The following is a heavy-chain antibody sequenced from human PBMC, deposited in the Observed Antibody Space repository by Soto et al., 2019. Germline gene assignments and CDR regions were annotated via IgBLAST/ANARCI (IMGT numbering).Heavy chain of an antibody. CDR3: ARYIVLVPAAHFGTPPYGMDV. V-gene: IGHV1-18*01. J-gene: IGHJ6*02. CDR1: GYTFTSYG. D-gene: IGHD2-2*01. Sequence: GASVKVSCKASGYTFTSYGISWVRQAPGQGLEWMGWISAYNGNTNYAQKLQGRVTMTTDTSTSTAYMELRSLRSDDTAVYYCARYIVLVPAAHFGTPPYGMDVWGQGTTVTVSS. CDR2: ISAYNGNT.